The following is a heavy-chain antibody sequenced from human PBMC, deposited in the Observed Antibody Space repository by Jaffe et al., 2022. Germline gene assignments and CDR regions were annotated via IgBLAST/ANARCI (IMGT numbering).Heavy chain of an antibody. CDR2: INAGNGNT. CDR3: ARDAGDGDGYYYYYMDV. D-gene: IGHD4-17*01. J-gene: IGHJ6*03. V-gene: IGHV1-3*01. Sequence: QVQLVQSGAEVKKPGASVKVSCKASGYTFTSYAMHWVRQAPGQRLEWMGWINAGNGNTKYSQKFQGRVTITRDTSASTAYMELSSLRSEDTAVYYCARDAGDGDGYYYYYMDVWGKGTTVTVSS. CDR1: GYTFTSYA.